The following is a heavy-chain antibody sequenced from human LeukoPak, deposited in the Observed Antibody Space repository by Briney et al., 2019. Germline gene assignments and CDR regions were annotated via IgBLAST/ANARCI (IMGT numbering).Heavy chain of an antibody. J-gene: IGHJ6*02. Sequence: PGRSLRLSCAASGFTFSSYGMHWVRQAPGKGLEWVAVISYDGSNKYYADSVKGRFTISRDNSKNTLYLQMNSLRAEDTAVYYCARDPEAVAGTRGAYYYYGMDVWGQGTTVTVSS. CDR1: GFTFSSYG. CDR2: ISYDGSNK. CDR3: ARDPEAVAGTRGAYYYYGMDV. D-gene: IGHD6-19*01. V-gene: IGHV3-30*03.